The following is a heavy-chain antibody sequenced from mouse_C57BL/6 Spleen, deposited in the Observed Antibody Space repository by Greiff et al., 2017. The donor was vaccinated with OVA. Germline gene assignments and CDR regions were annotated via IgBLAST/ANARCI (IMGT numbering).Heavy chain of an antibody. V-gene: IGHV1-55*01. D-gene: IGHD2-3*01. CDR1: GYTFTSYW. J-gene: IGHJ3*01. CDR2: IYPGSGST. CDR3: ARSSDGYYPFAY. Sequence: VQLQQPGAELVKPGASVKMSCKASGYTFTSYWITWVKQRPGQGLEWIGDIYPGSGSTNYNEKFKSKATLTVDTSSSTAYMQLSSLTSEDSAVYYCARSSDGYYPFAYWGQGTLVTVSA.